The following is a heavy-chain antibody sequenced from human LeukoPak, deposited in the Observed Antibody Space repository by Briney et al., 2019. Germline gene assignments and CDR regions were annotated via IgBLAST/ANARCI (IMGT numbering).Heavy chain of an antibody. CDR2: INHSGST. J-gene: IGHJ6*03. V-gene: IGHV4-34*01. CDR3: ARARNYGSGSYYNYYYYYYMDV. CDR1: GGSFSGYY. D-gene: IGHD3-10*01. Sequence: SETLSLTCAVYGGSFSGYYWSWIRQPPGKGLEWIGEINHSGSTNYNPSLKSRVTISVDTSKNQFSLKLSSVTAADTAVYYCARARNYGSGSYYNYYYYYYMDVWGKGTTVTISS.